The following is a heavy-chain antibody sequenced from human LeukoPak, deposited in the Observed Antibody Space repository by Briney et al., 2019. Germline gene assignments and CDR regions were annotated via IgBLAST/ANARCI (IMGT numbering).Heavy chain of an antibody. Sequence: GGSLRLSCAASGFTVSSNYMSWVRQAPGKGLEWVSVIYSGDSTYYADSVKGRFTISRDNSKNTLYLQMNSLRAEDTAVYYCARDLTSAFDIWGQGTMVTVSS. V-gene: IGHV3-53*01. CDR1: GFTVSSNY. D-gene: IGHD1-1*01. CDR2: IYSGDST. CDR3: ARDLTSAFDI. J-gene: IGHJ3*02.